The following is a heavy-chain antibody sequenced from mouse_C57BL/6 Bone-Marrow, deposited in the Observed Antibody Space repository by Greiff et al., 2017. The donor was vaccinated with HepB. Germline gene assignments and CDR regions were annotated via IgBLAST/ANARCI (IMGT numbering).Heavy chain of an antibody. Sequence: EVQLQQSGPELVKPGASVKISCKASGYSFTGYYMNWVKQSPEKSLEWIGEINPSTGGTTYNQKFKAKATLTVDKSSSTAYMQLKSLTSEDSAVYYCARKEDYWGQGTSVTVSS. V-gene: IGHV1-42*01. J-gene: IGHJ4*01. CDR1: GYSFTGYY. CDR2: INPSTGGT. CDR3: ARKEDY.